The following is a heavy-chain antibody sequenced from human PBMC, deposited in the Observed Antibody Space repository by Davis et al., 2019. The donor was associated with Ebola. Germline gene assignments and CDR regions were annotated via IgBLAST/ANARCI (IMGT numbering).Heavy chain of an antibody. V-gene: IGHV3-30*18. CDR3: AKDATTVTMSSQFDY. J-gene: IGHJ4*02. D-gene: IGHD4-17*01. CDR1: GFTFSSYG. CDR2: ISYDGSNK. Sequence: GESLKISCAASGFTFSSYGMHWVRQAPGKGLEWVAVISYDGSNKYYADSVKGRFTISRDNSKNTLYLQMNSRRAEDTAVYYCAKDATTVTMSSQFDYWGQGTLVTVSS.